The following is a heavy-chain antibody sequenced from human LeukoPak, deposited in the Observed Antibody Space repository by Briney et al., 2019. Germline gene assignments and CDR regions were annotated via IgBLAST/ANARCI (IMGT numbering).Heavy chain of an antibody. CDR1: GYTFTSYG. J-gene: IGHJ5*02. Sequence: ASVKVSCKASGYTFTSYGISWVRQAPGQGLEWMGWISAYSGNTNYAQSLQGRVTMTTDTSTSTAYMELRSLTSDDTVVYCCARDVWPYCGRPNCYLVSDPWGQETLVSVSS. D-gene: IGHD2-2*01. CDR2: ISAYSGNT. CDR3: ARDVWPYCGRPNCYLVSDP. V-gene: IGHV1-18*01.